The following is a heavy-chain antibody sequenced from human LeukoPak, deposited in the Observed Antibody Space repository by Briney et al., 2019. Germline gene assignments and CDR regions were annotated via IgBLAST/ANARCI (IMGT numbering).Heavy chain of an antibody. J-gene: IGHJ4*02. D-gene: IGHD3-10*01. V-gene: IGHV4-31*03. Sequence: SETLSLTCTVSGGSISSGGYYWSWIRQHPGKGLEWIGEINHSGSTNYNPSLKSRVTISVDTSKNHFSLKLSSVTAADTAVYYCAGPGAGDLDYWGQGTLVTVSS. CDR3: AGPGAGDLDY. CDR2: INHSGST. CDR1: GGSISSGGYY.